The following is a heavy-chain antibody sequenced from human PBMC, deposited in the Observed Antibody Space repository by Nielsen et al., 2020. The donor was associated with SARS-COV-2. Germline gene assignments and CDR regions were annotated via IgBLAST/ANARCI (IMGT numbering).Heavy chain of an antibody. CDR3: AKISGSQRHYFDF. Sequence: GESLKISCAASGFTFSNYGMHWVRQVAGKGLEWVAIVSRDGSDTFYVDSMKGRFTISRDNSKNTLYLQLNSLRAEDTAVFYCAKISGSQRHYFDFWGQGALVTVSS. V-gene: IGHV3-33*08. CDR2: VSRDGSDT. D-gene: IGHD1-26*01. J-gene: IGHJ4*02. CDR1: GFTFSNYG.